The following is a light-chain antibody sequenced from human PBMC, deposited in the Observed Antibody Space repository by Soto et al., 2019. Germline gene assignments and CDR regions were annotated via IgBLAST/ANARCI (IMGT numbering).Light chain of an antibody. CDR3: QQYGSSPPYT. J-gene: IGKJ2*01. Sequence: EVVLTQSPGTLSLSPGERATLSCTASQSVSSSYLAWYQQKPGQAPRLLIYGASSRATGISDRFSGSGSGTDFTLTSSRLEPEDVAVYYCQQYGSSPPYTFGQGTKLEIK. V-gene: IGKV3-20*01. CDR2: GAS. CDR1: QSVSSSY.